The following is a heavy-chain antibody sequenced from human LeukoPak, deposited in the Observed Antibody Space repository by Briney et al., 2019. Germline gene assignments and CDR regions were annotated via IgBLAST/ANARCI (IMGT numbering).Heavy chain of an antibody. CDR1: GFTVTTNY. V-gene: IGHV3-66*01. CDR2: IYGGGST. Sequence: GGSLRLSCAASGFTVTTNYMTWVRQAPGKGLEWVSTIYGGGSTYYADSVKGRFTISRDNSKNTLYLEMNSLRDEDTAVYYCARATYCSVGSCYSSDWGQGTLVTVSS. J-gene: IGHJ4*02. D-gene: IGHD2-15*01. CDR3: ARATYCSVGSCYSSD.